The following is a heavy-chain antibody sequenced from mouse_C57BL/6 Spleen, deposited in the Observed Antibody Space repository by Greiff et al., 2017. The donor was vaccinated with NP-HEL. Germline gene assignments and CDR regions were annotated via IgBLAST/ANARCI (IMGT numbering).Heavy chain of an antibody. CDR1: GYSFTDYN. V-gene: IGHV1-39*01. CDR2: INPNYGTT. Sequence: VQLKESGPELVKPGASVKISCKASGYSFTDYNMNWVKQSNGKSLEWIGVINPNYGTTSYNQKFKGKATLTVDQSSSTAYMQLNSLTSEDSAVYYCANECYYYGSRGWYFDVWGTGTTVTVSS. J-gene: IGHJ1*03. CDR3: ANECYYYGSRGWYFDV. D-gene: IGHD1-1*01.